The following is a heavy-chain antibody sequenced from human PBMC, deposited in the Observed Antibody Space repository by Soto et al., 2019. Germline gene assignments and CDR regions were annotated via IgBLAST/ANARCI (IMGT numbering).Heavy chain of an antibody. J-gene: IGHJ6*02. CDR1: GFTFSSYS. CDR2: ISSSSSYI. Sequence: PGGSLRLSCAASGFTFSSYSMNWVRQAPGKGLEWVSSISSSSSYIYYADSVKGRFTISRDNAKNSLYLQMNSLRAEDTAVYYCARGSLAARPLHYYGMDVWGQGTTVTVSS. CDR3: ARGSLAARPLHYYGMDV. V-gene: IGHV3-21*01. D-gene: IGHD6-6*01.